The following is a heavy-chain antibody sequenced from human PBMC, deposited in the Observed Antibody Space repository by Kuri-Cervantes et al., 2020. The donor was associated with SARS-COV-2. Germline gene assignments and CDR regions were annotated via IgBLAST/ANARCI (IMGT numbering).Heavy chain of an antibody. Sequence: SKTLSLTCTISGGSISSYYWSWIRQPPGKGLEWIGYIYYSGSTNYNPSLKSRVTISVDTSKNQFSLKLSSVTAADTAVYYCARASKRFGEDGYFDFWGQGTLVTVSS. CDR2: IYYSGST. D-gene: IGHD3-10*01. CDR1: GGSISSYY. J-gene: IGHJ4*02. V-gene: IGHV4-59*01. CDR3: ARASKRFGEDGYFDF.